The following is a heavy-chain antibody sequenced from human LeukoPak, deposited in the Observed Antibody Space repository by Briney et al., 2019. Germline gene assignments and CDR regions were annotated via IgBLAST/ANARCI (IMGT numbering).Heavy chain of an antibody. Sequence: ASVKVSCKASGYTFTSYPISWVRRAPGQGLEWVGWITTYNGNTNYAQKLQGRVTMITDTSTSTAYMELRSLRSDDTAVYYCASAYYDYVWGSYRPLDCWGQGTLVTVSS. D-gene: IGHD3-16*02. CDR1: GYTFTSYP. CDR3: ASAYYDYVWGSYRPLDC. J-gene: IGHJ4*02. CDR2: ITTYNGNT. V-gene: IGHV1-18*01.